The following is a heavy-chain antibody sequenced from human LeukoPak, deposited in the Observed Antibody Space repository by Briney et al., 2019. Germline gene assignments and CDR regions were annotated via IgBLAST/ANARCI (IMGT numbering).Heavy chain of an antibody. V-gene: IGHV4-39*07. CDR1: GGSISSSTFY. J-gene: IGHJ6*03. CDR2: IYYNGST. Sequence: SETLSLTCTVSGGSISSSTFYWGWIRQPPGKGLEWIGTIYYNGSTFYNPSLKNRVTVSVDTSKNQFSLKLSSLTAADTAVYYCTRDSGWYDYYYYMDVWGKGTTVTISS. D-gene: IGHD6-19*01. CDR3: TRDSGWYDYYYYMDV.